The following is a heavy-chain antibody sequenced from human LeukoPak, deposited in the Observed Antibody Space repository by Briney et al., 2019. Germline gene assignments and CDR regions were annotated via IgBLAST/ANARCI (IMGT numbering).Heavy chain of an antibody. V-gene: IGHV3-21*01. CDR2: ISSSSYI. D-gene: IGHD3-10*01. CDR1: GFTFSSYS. J-gene: IGHJ4*02. Sequence: GGSLRLSCAASGFTFSSYSMNWVRQAPGKGLEWVSSISSSSYIYYADSVKGRFTISRDNAKNSLYLQMNSLRAEDTAVYYCARDPSITMVRGVINDDYWGQGTLVTVSS. CDR3: ARDPSITMVRGVINDDY.